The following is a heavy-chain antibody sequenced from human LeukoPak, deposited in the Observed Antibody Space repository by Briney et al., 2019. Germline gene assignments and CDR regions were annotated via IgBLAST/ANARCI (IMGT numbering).Heavy chain of an antibody. CDR2: VYYSGIT. CDR3: ASQLGGTTFH. J-gene: IGHJ4*02. V-gene: IGHV4-59*01. CDR1: GXSISTYY. Sequence: SETLSLTWTVSGXSISTYYGSWIRQPPGKGLEWIGYVYYSGITNYNPSLKSRVSISVDTSKNQFSLKLSSVTAADTAVYFCASQLGGTTFHWGQGTLVTVSS. D-gene: IGHD1-1*01.